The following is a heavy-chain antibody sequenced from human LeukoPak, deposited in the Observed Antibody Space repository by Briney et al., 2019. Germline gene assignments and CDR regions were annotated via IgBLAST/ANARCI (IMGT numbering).Heavy chain of an antibody. J-gene: IGHJ5*02. V-gene: IGHV3-53*05. CDR2: IYSGGST. Sequence: GGSLRLSCAASGFTVSSNYMSWVRQAPGKGLEWVSVIYSGGSTYYADSVKGRFTISRDNSKNTLYLQMNSLRAEDTAVYYCAKRGPGYCSSTSCWWFDPWGQGTLVTVSS. D-gene: IGHD2-2*01. CDR1: GFTVSSNY. CDR3: AKRGPGYCSSTSCWWFDP.